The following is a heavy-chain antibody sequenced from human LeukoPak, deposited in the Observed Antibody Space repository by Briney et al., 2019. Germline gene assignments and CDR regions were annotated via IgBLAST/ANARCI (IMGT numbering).Heavy chain of an antibody. V-gene: IGHV4-39*01. CDR1: GGSISSSSYY. J-gene: IGHJ4*02. Sequence: SETLSLTCTVSGGSISSSSYYWGWIRQPPGKGLEWIATIYYSGSTYYNPSLKSRVTISADTSKNQFSLKLSSVTAADTAVYYCARLTSGHFDYWGQGTLVTVSS. D-gene: IGHD3-10*01. CDR3: ARLTSGHFDY. CDR2: IYYSGST.